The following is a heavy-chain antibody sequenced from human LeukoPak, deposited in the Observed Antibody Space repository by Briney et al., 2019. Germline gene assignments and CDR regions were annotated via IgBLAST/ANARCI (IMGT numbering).Heavy chain of an antibody. V-gene: IGHV4-39*01. CDR2: IYYSGST. Sequence: PSETLSLTCTVSGGSISSSSYHWGWIRQPPGKGLEWIGSIYYSGSTYYNPSLKSRVTISVDTSKNQFSLKLSSVTAADTAVYYCARLSRYYGDYLDYWGQGTLVTVSS. J-gene: IGHJ4*02. CDR3: ARLSRYYGDYLDY. D-gene: IGHD4-17*01. CDR1: GGSISSSSYH.